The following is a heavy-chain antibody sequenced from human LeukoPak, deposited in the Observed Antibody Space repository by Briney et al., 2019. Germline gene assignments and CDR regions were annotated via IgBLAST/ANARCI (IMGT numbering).Heavy chain of an antibody. CDR1: GGTFSSYA. V-gene: IGHV1-69*13. D-gene: IGHD3-22*01. J-gene: IGHJ4*02. CDR3: ARDKTLQWLVRGSSGYWAYYFDY. Sequence: GASVKVSCKASGGTFSSYAISWVRQAPGQGLEWMGGIIPIFGTANYAQKFQGRVTITADESTSTAYMELSSLRSEDTAVYYCARDKTLQWLVRGSSGYWAYYFDYWGQGTLVTVSS. CDR2: IIPIFGTA.